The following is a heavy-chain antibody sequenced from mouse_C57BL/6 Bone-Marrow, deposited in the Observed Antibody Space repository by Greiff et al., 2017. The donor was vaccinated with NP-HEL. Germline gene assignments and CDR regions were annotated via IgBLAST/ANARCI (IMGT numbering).Heavy chain of an antibody. J-gene: IGHJ2*01. V-gene: IGHV1-18*01. CDR1: GYTFTDYN. CDR3: ARVVATLYYFDY. D-gene: IGHD1-1*01. Sequence: EVKLMESGPELVKPGASVKIPCKASGYTFTDYNMDWVKQSHGKSLEWIGDINPNNGGTIYNQKFKGKATLTVDKSSSTAYMELRSLTSEDTAVYYCARVVATLYYFDYWGQGTTLTVSS. CDR2: INPNNGGT.